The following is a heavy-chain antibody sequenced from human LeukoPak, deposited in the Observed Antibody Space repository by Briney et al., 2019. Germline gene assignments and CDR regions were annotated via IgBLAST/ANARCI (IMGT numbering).Heavy chain of an antibody. CDR1: GYTFTSYD. D-gene: IGHD1-26*01. J-gene: IGHJ4*02. Sequence: GASVKVSCKASGYTFTSYDINWVRQATGQGLEWMGWMNPNSGNTGYAQKFQGRVTMTRNTSISTAYMELSSLRSEDTAVYYRARDGGPLSIVGATYRFDYWGQGTLVTVSS. CDR3: ARDGGPLSIVGATYRFDY. CDR2: MNPNSGNT. V-gene: IGHV1-8*01.